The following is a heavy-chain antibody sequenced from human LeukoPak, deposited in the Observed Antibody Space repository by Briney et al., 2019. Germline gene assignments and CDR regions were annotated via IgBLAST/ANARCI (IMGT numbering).Heavy chain of an antibody. D-gene: IGHD6-19*01. CDR2: RCDDGRD. Sequence: SETLSLTCTVSGVSISTSCWSWIRQSPGRGLEWVGYRCDDGRDLYNPSLRSRVSRVTISVDASEKQFSLSLRSVTAADTAVYYCTSPPSLSSGWFFRYWGQGTLVTVS. J-gene: IGHJ4*02. CDR1: GVSISTSC. CDR3: TSPPSLSSGWFFRY. V-gene: IGHV4-59*03.